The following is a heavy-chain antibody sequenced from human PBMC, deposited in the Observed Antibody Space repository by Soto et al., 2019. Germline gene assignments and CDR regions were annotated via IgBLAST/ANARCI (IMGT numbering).Heavy chain of an antibody. V-gene: IGHV1-69*13. CDR3: AGSIAAAGIGNNWFDP. CDR1: GGTFSSYA. J-gene: IGHJ5*02. D-gene: IGHD6-13*01. Sequence: ASVKVSCKASGGTFSSYAISWVRQAPGQGLEWMGGIIPIFGTANSAQKFQGRVTITADESTSTAYMELSSLRSEDTAVYYCAGSIAAAGIGNNWFDPWGQGTLVTVSS. CDR2: IIPIFGTA.